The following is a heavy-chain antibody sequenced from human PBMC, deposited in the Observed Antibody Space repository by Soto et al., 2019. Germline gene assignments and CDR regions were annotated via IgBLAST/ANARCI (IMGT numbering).Heavy chain of an antibody. CDR3: ARLVNGNYSFDY. CDR2: IYYSGST. D-gene: IGHD1-7*01. J-gene: IGHJ4*02. CDR1: GGSISSYY. Sequence: PSETLSLTCTVSGGSISSYYRSWIRQPPGKGLEWIVCIYYSGSTHYNPALKSRVTISVDTSKNQFSLKLSSGTAADTAVYYCARLVNGNYSFDYWGQGTLVTVSS. V-gene: IGHV4-59*01.